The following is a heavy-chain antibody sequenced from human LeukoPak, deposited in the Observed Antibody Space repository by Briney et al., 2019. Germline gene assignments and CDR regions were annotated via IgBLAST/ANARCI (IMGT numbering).Heavy chain of an antibody. CDR1: GFTFSSYE. D-gene: IGHD3-22*01. Sequence: GGSLRLSCAASGFTFSSYEMNWVRQAPGKGLEWVSYISSSGSTIYYADSVKGRFTISRDNAKNSLYLQMNSLRAEDTAVYYCARDPYYSGYYYVVYCGQGTPVTVSS. J-gene: IGHJ4*02. CDR2: ISSSGSTI. CDR3: ARDPYYSGYYYVVY. V-gene: IGHV3-48*03.